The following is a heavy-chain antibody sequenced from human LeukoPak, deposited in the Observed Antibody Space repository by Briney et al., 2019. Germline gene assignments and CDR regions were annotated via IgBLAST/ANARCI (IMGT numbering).Heavy chain of an antibody. CDR3: AKGDYYYNWFDP. J-gene: IGHJ5*02. CDR1: GFTFSSYS. Sequence: GGSLRLSCAASGFTFSSYSMNRVRQAPGKGLEWVSSISSSSSYIYYADSVKGRFTISRDNAKNSLYLQMNSLRAEDTAVYYCAKGDYYYNWFDPWGQGTLVTVSS. D-gene: IGHD3-22*01. CDR2: ISSSSSYI. V-gene: IGHV3-21*01.